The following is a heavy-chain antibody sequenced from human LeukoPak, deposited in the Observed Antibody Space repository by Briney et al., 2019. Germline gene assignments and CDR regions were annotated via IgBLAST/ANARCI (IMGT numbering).Heavy chain of an antibody. Sequence: GASVKVSCKASGGTFSSYAISWVRQAPGQGLEWMGGIIPIFGTANYAQKFQGRVTITTDESTSTACMELSSLRSEDTAVYYCASDYYDSSGYRFDYWGQGTLVTVSS. CDR2: IIPIFGTA. D-gene: IGHD3-22*01. V-gene: IGHV1-69*05. CDR1: GGTFSSYA. J-gene: IGHJ4*02. CDR3: ASDYYDSSGYRFDY.